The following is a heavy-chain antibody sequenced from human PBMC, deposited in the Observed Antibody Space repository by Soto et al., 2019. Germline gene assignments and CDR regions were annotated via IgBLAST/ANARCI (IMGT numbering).Heavy chain of an antibody. CDR2: IYWNDDE. CDR1: GFSLTSNGVG. J-gene: IGHJ4*02. V-gene: IGHV2-5*01. D-gene: IGHD2-15*01. CDR3: AYSRWTPKGWYFDS. Sequence: QITLKESGPTLVKPTQTLTLTCTFSGFSLTSNGVGVGWIRQPPGEAPEWLALIYWNDDERYNSALKSRLTITKDTSNTLVVLTMTNMDPADTATYYWAYSRWTPKGWYFDSWGPGILVTVSS.